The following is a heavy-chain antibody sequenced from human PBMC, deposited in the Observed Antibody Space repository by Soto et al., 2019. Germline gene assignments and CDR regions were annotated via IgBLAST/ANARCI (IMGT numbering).Heavy chain of an antibody. CDR1: GYTFTGYY. D-gene: IGHD3-10*01. Sequence: ASVKVSCKASGYTFTGYYMHWVRQAPGQGLEWMGWINPNSGGTNYAQKFQGRVTMTRDTSISTAYMELSNLKSDDTAVYYCAREVVDGSSLWLDPWGQGTLVTVSS. J-gene: IGHJ5*02. CDR3: AREVVDGSSLWLDP. CDR2: INPNSGGT. V-gene: IGHV1-2*02.